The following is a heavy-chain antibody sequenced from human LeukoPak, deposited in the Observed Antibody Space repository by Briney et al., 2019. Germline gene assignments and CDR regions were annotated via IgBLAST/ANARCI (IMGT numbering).Heavy chain of an antibody. CDR3: ARSTYSGYDYNPPTYFDY. J-gene: IGHJ4*02. CDR1: GFTFSSYS. D-gene: IGHD5-12*01. Sequence: PGGSLRLSCAASGFTFSSYSMNWVRQAPGKGLEWVSYISSSSSTIYYADSVKGRFTISRDNAKNSLYLQMNSLRAEDTAVYYCARSTYSGYDYNPPTYFDYWGQGTLVTVSS. V-gene: IGHV3-48*01. CDR2: ISSSSSTI.